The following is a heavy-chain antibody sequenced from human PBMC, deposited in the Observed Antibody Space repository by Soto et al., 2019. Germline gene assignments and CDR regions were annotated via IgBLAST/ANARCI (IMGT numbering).Heavy chain of an antibody. D-gene: IGHD2-2*01. Sequence: SGFTFSSYGMHWVRQAPGKGLEWVAVIWYDGSNKYYADSVKGRFTISRDNSKNTRYLQMNSLRAEDTAVYYCAREDRDRETGLVPAAIDGMDVWGQGTTVTVSS. V-gene: IGHV3-33*01. J-gene: IGHJ6*02. CDR1: GFTFSSYG. CDR3: AREDRDRETGLVPAAIDGMDV. CDR2: IWYDGSNK.